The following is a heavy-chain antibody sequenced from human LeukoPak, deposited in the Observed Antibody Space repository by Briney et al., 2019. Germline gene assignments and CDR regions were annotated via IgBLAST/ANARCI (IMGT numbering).Heavy chain of an antibody. Sequence: SETLSLTCTVSGGSISSYYWSWIRQPPGKGLEWIGYIYYSGRTNYNPSLKSRVTISVDTSKNQSSLKLSSVTAADTAVYYCARGVILRFLEWYPHWFDPWGQGTLVTVSS. CDR3: ARGVILRFLEWYPHWFDP. D-gene: IGHD3-3*01. J-gene: IGHJ5*02. CDR1: GGSISSYY. V-gene: IGHV4-59*01. CDR2: IYYSGRT.